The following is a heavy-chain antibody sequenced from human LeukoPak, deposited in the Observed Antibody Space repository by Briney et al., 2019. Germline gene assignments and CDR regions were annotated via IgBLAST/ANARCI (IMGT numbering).Heavy chain of an antibody. CDR2: IKQDGSEK. Sequence: ETLSLTCAVYGGSFSGYYWSWVRQVPGKGLEWVANIKQDGSEKYYVDSVKGRFTISRDNAKNSLYLQMNSLRAEDTAVYYCATSGGHGWNYYFDNWGQGTLVTVSS. D-gene: IGHD5-12*01. V-gene: IGHV3-7*01. CDR3: ATSGGHGWNYYFDN. CDR1: GGSFSGYY. J-gene: IGHJ4*02.